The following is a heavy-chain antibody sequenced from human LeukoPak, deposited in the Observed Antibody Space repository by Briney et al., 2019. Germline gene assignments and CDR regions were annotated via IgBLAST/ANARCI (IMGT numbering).Heavy chain of an antibody. J-gene: IGHJ4*02. CDR2: ISADGGTT. CDR1: GLNFADYA. CDR3: AKGSGKFDY. V-gene: IGHV3-43*02. Sequence: PRGSLRLSCVVSGLNFADYAMHWVRQPPGKGLEWVSLISADGGTTFSADSVKGRFTIARDNSKNSLYLQMNSLGSEDTAMYFCAKGSGKFDYWGQGTLVAVST.